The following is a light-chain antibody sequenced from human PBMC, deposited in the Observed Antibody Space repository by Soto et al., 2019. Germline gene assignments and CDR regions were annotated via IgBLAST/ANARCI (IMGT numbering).Light chain of an antibody. V-gene: IGKV1-27*01. Sequence: DIQMTQSPSSLSASVGDRVTITCRASQGISNYFAWYQQKPGKVPKLLIYAASTLQSGVPSRFSGSGSGTDFTLIISSLQPEGVATYYCQKYNSAPRTCGQGTKVEIK. CDR3: QKYNSAPRT. CDR1: QGISNY. J-gene: IGKJ1*01. CDR2: AAS.